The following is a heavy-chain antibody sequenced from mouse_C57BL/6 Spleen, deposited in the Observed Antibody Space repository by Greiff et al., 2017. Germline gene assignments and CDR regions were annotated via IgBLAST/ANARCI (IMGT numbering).Heavy chain of an antibody. V-gene: IGHV1-80*01. CDR2: IYPGDGDT. J-gene: IGHJ2*01. Sequence: VKLVESGAELVKPGASVKISCKASGYAFSSYWMNWVKQRPGKGLEWIGQIYPGDGDTNYNGKFKGKATLTADKSSSTAYMQLSGLTSEDSAVYFCARSNYYGSSVFDYWGQGTTLTVSS. CDR1: GYAFSSYW. CDR3: ARSNYYGSSVFDY. D-gene: IGHD1-1*01.